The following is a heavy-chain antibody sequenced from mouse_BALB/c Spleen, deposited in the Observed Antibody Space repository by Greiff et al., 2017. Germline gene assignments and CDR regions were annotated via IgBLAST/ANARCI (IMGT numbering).Heavy chain of an antibody. CDR1: GYTFTSYW. V-gene: IGHV1S81*02. CDR2: INPSNGRT. Sequence: VQLQQSGAELVKPGDSVKLSCKASGYTFTSYWMHWVKQRPGQGLEWIGEINPSNGRTNYNEKYKSKATLTVDKSSSTAYMQLSSLTSEDSAVYYCANCYGRGWYFDVWGAGTTVTVSS. CDR3: ANCYGRGWYFDV. J-gene: IGHJ1*01. D-gene: IGHD2-1*01.